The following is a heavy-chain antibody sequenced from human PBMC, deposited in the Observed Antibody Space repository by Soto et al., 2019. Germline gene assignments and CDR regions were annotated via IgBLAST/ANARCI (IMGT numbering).Heavy chain of an antibody. D-gene: IGHD6-19*01. Sequence: PGGSLRLSCAASGFTFSSYSMNWVRQAPGKGLEWVSSISSSSSYIYYTDSVKGRFTISRDNAKNSLYLQMNSLRAEDTAVYYCARGHRGVAVAGTLLGYWGQGTLVTVSS. J-gene: IGHJ4*02. CDR1: GFTFSSYS. CDR3: ARGHRGVAVAGTLLGY. V-gene: IGHV3-21*01. CDR2: ISSSSSYI.